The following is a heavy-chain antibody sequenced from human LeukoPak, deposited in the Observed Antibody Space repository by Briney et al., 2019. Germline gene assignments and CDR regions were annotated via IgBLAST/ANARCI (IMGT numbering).Heavy chain of an antibody. CDR3: ARETYDYGDFDY. J-gene: IGHJ4*02. Sequence: ASVKVSCKASGYAFTGCYMHWVRQAPEQGPEWMGWINPDSGGTKYAQKFQGRVTMTRDTSINTAYMELSRLRSDDTAVFYCARETYDYGDFDYWGQGTLVTVSS. V-gene: IGHV1-2*02. CDR2: INPDSGGT. CDR1: GYAFTGCY. D-gene: IGHD4-17*01.